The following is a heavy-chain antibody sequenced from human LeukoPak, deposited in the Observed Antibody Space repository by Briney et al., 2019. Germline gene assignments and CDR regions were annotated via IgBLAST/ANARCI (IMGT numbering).Heavy chain of an antibody. V-gene: IGHV3-23*01. D-gene: IGHD1-26*01. CDR2: ISPSDST. Sequence: GGSLRLSCAASGLTFSSYAMNWVRQAPGKGLEWVSAISPSDSTYYADSVKGRFTISRDNSKNTLYLQVNSLRAEDTAVYYCAKAGSYSYFDYWGQGALVTVSS. CDR3: AKAGSYSYFDY. CDR1: GLTFSSYA. J-gene: IGHJ4*02.